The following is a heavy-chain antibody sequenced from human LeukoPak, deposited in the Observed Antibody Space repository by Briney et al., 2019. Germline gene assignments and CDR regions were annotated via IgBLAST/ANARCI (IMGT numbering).Heavy chain of an antibody. CDR1: GYTFTDYY. D-gene: IGHD4-11*01. J-gene: IGHJ6*03. V-gene: IGHV1-2*02. Sequence: ASVKVSCKASGYTFTDYYIHWVRQAPGQGFDWMGWIKPNNGDTNYAHKFQDRVTMTRDTSITTVYMELTRLKSRDTGVFYCARGYSNYVFGYYMDVWGKGTTVTASS. CDR2: IKPNNGDT. CDR3: ARGYSNYVFGYYMDV.